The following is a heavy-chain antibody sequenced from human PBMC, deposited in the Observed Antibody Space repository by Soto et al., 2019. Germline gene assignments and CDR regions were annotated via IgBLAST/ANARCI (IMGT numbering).Heavy chain of an antibody. CDR1: GFTFSSYA. Sequence: PGGSLRLSCAASGFTFSSYAMHWVRQAPGKGLEWVAVISYDGSNKYYADSVKGRFTISRDNSKNTLYLQMNSLRAEDTAVYYWARGIAAAGRQRAYYYYGMDVWGQGTTVTVSS. V-gene: IGHV3-30-3*01. CDR3: ARGIAAAGRQRAYYYYGMDV. J-gene: IGHJ6*02. D-gene: IGHD6-13*01. CDR2: ISYDGSNK.